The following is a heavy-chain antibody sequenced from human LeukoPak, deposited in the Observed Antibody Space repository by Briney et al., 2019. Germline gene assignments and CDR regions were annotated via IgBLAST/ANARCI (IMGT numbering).Heavy chain of an antibody. Sequence: ASVKVSCKASGYTFTGYYMHWVRQAPGQGREGIVWINPNSGDTNYAQKFQGRVTMTRDTFIRTAYMELSRLRSDDTAVYYCATLMRVYDSRGPMIYYFDYWGEGTLVTVSS. J-gene: IGHJ4*02. CDR3: ATLMRVYDSRGPMIYYFDY. CDR1: GYTFTGYY. CDR2: INPNSGDT. D-gene: IGHD3-22*01. V-gene: IGHV1-2*02.